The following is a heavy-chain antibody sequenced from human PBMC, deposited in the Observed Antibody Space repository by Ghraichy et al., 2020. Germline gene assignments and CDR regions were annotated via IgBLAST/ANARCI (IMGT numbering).Heavy chain of an antibody. Sequence: GGSLRLSCAGSGFTFGSYAMSWVRQAPGKGLEWVSGISGIGDKTFYAESVKGRFTISRDNFKDTLYLQLNSLGAEDTAVYYCAKDTPTRNNPLGYFDLWGRGTLVTVSS. D-gene: IGHD1-14*01. CDR3: AKDTPTRNNPLGYFDL. CDR2: ISGIGDKT. CDR1: GFTFGSYA. V-gene: IGHV3-23*01. J-gene: IGHJ2*01.